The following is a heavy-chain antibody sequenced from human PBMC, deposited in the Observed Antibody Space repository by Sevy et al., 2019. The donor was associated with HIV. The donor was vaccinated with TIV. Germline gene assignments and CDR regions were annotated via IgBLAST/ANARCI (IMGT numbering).Heavy chain of an antibody. Sequence: GGSLRLSCGAAGFSFSTYSLNWVRQAPGKGLEWISYISGTSQTIYYVDSVKGRFTISRDNAKNSLYLQMNSLGAEDTAIYYCARVPLYDDPWYCDHWGQGSLVTVSS. CDR3: ARVPLYDDPWYCDH. V-gene: IGHV3-48*01. CDR2: ISGTSQTI. CDR1: GFSFSTYS. J-gene: IGHJ4*02. D-gene: IGHD2-15*01.